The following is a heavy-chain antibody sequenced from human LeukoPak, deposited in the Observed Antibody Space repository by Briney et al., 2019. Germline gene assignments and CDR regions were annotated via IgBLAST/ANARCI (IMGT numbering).Heavy chain of an antibody. CDR3: AKDLIAVAGPYYFDY. CDR1: GFTVSSNY. J-gene: IGHJ4*02. D-gene: IGHD6-19*01. Sequence: GGSLRLSCAASGFTVSSNYMSWVRQAPGKGLEWVSVIYSGGSTQYADSVKGRFTISRDNSKNTLYLQMNSLRAEDTAVYYCAKDLIAVAGPYYFDYWGQGTLVTVSS. V-gene: IGHV3-53*01. CDR2: IYSGGST.